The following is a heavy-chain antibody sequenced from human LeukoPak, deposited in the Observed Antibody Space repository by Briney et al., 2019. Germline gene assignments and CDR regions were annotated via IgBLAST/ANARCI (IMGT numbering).Heavy chain of an antibody. D-gene: IGHD3-10*01. CDR3: ARHTITMVRGAFFDY. CDR1: GGSISSYY. Sequence: SETPSLTCTVSGGSISSYYWSWIRQPPGNGLEWIGYIYYSGSTNYNPSLKSRVTISVDTSKNQFSLKLSSVTAADTAVYYCARHTITMVRGAFFDYWGQGTLVTVSS. CDR2: IYYSGST. V-gene: IGHV4-59*08. J-gene: IGHJ4*02.